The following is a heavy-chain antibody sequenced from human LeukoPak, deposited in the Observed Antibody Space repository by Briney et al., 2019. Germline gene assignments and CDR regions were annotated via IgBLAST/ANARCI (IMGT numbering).Heavy chain of an antibody. CDR3: AKHYMGSYDNRGLDY. CDR2: IYYSRYT. Sequence: SETLSLTCTVSGGSISSSSYYWVWIRQPPGKGREGIVSIYYSRYTYYNASVESRVTISVDTSKNQFSLKLSSVTAADTAVYYCAKHYMGSYDNRGLDYWGEGALVTVSS. V-gene: IGHV4-39*01. J-gene: IGHJ4*02. CDR1: GGSISSSSYY. D-gene: IGHD3-10*01.